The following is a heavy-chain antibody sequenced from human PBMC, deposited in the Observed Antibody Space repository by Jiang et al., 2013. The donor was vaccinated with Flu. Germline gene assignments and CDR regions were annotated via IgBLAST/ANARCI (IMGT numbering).Heavy chain of an antibody. V-gene: IGHV1-2*04. Sequence: SGAEVKKPGASVKVSCKASGYTFIGYYMHWVRQAPGQGLEWMGWINPNSGGTNYAQKFQGWVTMTRDTSISTAYMELSRLRSDDTAVYYCATGARPFPLDYYDSSGYLAAVEEWFDPWGQGTLVTVSS. CDR2: INPNSGGT. CDR3: ATGARPFPLDYYDSSGYLAAVEEWFDP. J-gene: IGHJ5*02. CDR1: GYTFIGYY. D-gene: IGHD3-22*01.